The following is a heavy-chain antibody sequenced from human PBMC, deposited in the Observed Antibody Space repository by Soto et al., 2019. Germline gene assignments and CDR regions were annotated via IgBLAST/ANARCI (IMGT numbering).Heavy chain of an antibody. Sequence: SETLSLTCTVSGGSINSYCWSWIRQPPGKGLEWIAYIFDSGNANYNPSLKSRVTISVDTSKNQFSLKLTSVTAADTAVYYCARHRRTTVAKFYFDNWGQGALVTAPQ. J-gene: IGHJ4*02. CDR2: IFDSGNA. V-gene: IGHV4-59*08. CDR1: GGSINSYC. CDR3: ARHRRTTVAKFYFDN. D-gene: IGHD4-4*01.